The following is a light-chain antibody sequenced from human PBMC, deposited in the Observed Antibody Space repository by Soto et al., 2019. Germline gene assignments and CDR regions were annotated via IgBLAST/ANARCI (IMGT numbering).Light chain of an antibody. Sequence: EIVMTQFPATLSVSPGERATLSCRASQSLRDNLAWYQQRPGQAPRLLIYRASTRATGVPARFSASGSGTEFTLTISSLQSEDSAIYYCHQYSNWPPWTFGPGTKVEIK. CDR2: RAS. CDR1: QSLRDN. V-gene: IGKV3-15*01. CDR3: HQYSNWPPWT. J-gene: IGKJ1*01.